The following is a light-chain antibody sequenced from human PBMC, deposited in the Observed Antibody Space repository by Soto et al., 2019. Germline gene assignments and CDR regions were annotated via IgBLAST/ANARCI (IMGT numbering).Light chain of an antibody. CDR1: QSAGGN. Sequence: EIVMTQSPVTLSVSPGERATLSCRASQSAGGNLAWYQQKYGQPPRLVLYGASTRATGIPARFSGSWSGTEFTLTISSLQSEVFAVYYYQEYDNWPPWTFGQDTKVE. CDR3: QEYDNWPPWT. CDR2: GAS. J-gene: IGKJ1*01. V-gene: IGKV3-15*01.